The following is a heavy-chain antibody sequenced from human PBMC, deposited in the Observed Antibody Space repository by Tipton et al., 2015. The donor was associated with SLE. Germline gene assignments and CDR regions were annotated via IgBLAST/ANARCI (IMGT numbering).Heavy chain of an antibody. CDR2: IWYDGSNK. Sequence: SLRLSCAASGFNFRGYWMTWVRQAPGKGLEWVAVIWYDGSNKYYADSVKGRFTISRDNSKNTLYLQMNSLRAEDTAVYYCAKDIVATTPIYGMDVWGQGTTVTVSS. CDR3: AKDIVATTPIYGMDV. D-gene: IGHD5-12*01. V-gene: IGHV3-30*18. J-gene: IGHJ6*02. CDR1: GFNFRGYW.